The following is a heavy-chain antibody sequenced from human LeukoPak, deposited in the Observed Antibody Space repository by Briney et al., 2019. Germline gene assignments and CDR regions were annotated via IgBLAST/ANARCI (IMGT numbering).Heavy chain of an antibody. CDR3: ARLSSSWYFDY. V-gene: IGHV4-39*01. Sequence: SETLSLTCTVSGASISSSSYYWGWIRQPPGKGLEWIGSIHYTGSTYYNPSLKSRLTISVDTSKNQFSLRLGSVTTTDTAVYYCARLSSSWYFDYWGQGTLVTVSS. CDR2: IHYTGST. CDR1: GASISSSSYY. J-gene: IGHJ4*02. D-gene: IGHD6-13*01.